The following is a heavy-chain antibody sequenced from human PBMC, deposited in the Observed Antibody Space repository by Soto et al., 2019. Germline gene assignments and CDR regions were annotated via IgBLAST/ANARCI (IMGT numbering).Heavy chain of an antibody. CDR2: LPPRGFRT. CDR1: GFTFSDRA. Sequence: EVQLLESGGDLVQQGGSLRLSCEASGFTFSDRAMTWVRQAPGTGLEWVSALPPRGFRTYYTDTVRGRFTISRDNSKNPLYLQSNSLRAEDTATYYCAFSNYHGSGSPYDYWGQGTMVTVTS. V-gene: IGHV3-23*01. J-gene: IGHJ4*02. D-gene: IGHD3-10*01. CDR3: AFSNYHGSGSPYDY.